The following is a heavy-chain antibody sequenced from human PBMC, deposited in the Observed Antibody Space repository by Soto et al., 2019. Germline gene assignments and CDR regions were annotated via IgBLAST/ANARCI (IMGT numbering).Heavy chain of an antibody. CDR2: IYSGGST. V-gene: IGHV3-53*01. D-gene: IGHD3-3*01. Sequence: GGSLRLSCAASGFTVSSNYMSWVRQAPGKGLEWVAFIYSGGSTYYADSVKGRFTIYRDNSKNTLYIQMNSLRAEDTAVYYCPSANLDVLRFLEWFPGSYYYYGMDVWGQGTTVTVSS. CDR1: GFTVSSNY. J-gene: IGHJ6*02. CDR3: PSANLDVLRFLEWFPGSYYYYGMDV.